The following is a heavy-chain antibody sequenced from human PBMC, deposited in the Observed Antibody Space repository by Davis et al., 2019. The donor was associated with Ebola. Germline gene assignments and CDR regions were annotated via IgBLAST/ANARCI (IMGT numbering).Heavy chain of an antibody. CDR3: ASVSRASGMDV. CDR1: GFTFSGSA. D-gene: IGHD5/OR15-5a*01. CDR2: IRSKANSYAT. V-gene: IGHV3-73*01. Sequence: GESLKISCAASGFTFSGSAMHWVRQASGKGLEWVGRIRSKANSYATAYAASVKGRFTISRDNAKNSLYLQMYSLRVEDTAVYYCASVSRASGMDVWGQGTTVTVSS. J-gene: IGHJ6*02.